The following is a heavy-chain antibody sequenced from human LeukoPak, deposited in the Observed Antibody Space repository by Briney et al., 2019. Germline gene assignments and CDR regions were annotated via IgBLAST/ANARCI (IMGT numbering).Heavy chain of an antibody. CDR3: ARFEAAGFFDY. D-gene: IGHD6-13*01. CDR1: GYIFTEHH. V-gene: IGHV1-18*01. Sequence: ASVKVSCKASGYIFTEHHINWVRQAPGQGLEWMGWISGYNGNTNYAQKFQGRVTMTTDTSTSTAYMELRSLRSDDTAVYYCARFEAAGFFDYWGQGTLVTVSS. J-gene: IGHJ4*02. CDR2: ISGYNGNT.